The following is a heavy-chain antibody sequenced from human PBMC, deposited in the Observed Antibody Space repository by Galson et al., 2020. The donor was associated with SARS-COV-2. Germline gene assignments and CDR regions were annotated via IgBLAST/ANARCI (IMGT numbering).Heavy chain of an antibody. CDR1: GGSISSYY. D-gene: IGHD6-13*01. Sequence: SETLSLTCTVSGGSISSYYWSWIRQPPGKGLEWIGYIYYSGSTNYNPSLKSRVTISVDTSKNQFSLKLSSVTAADTAVYYCARDGPSSWFHYFDYWGQGTLVTVPS. CDR2: IYYSGST. V-gene: IGHV4-59*01. CDR3: ARDGPSSWFHYFDY. J-gene: IGHJ4*02.